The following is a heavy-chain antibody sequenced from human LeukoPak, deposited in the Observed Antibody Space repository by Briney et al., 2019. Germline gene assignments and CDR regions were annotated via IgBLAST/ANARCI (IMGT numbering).Heavy chain of an antibody. CDR3: AKDLSGSFDY. Sequence: GGSLRLSCAASGFTFSIYAMSWVRQAPGKGLEWVSAISATDVRTYYADSVKGRFTISRDNSKRTLYLQMNSLRAEDTALYYCAKDLSGSFDYWGQGCLVTVSS. J-gene: IGHJ4*02. CDR1: GFTFSIYA. CDR2: ISATDVRT. V-gene: IGHV3-23*01. D-gene: IGHD1-26*01.